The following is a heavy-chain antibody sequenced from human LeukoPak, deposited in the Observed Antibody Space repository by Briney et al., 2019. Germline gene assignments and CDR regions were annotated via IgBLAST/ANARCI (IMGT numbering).Heavy chain of an antibody. CDR2: IYTSGST. Sequence: PSETLSLTCTVSGGSISSSSYYWGWIRQPPGKGLEWIGRIYTSGSTNYNPSLKSRVTMSVDTSKNQFSLKLSSVTAADTAVYYCASSRRIAVANNWFDPWGQGTLVTVSS. V-gene: IGHV4-61*02. CDR3: ASSRRIAVANNWFDP. D-gene: IGHD6-19*01. CDR1: GGSISSSSYY. J-gene: IGHJ5*02.